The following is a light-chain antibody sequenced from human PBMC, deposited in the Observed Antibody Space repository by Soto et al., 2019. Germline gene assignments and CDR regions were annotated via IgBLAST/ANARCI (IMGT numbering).Light chain of an antibody. V-gene: IGLV2-14*01. CDR1: SRDVGGYNY. CDR3: SSYRSSSPLYV. J-gene: IGLJ1*01. Sequence: QFALTQPASVWGSPGQSITISCTRSSRDVGGYNYVSWYQQYPGKAPKLIIYEVTNRPSGVSDRFSGSKSDNTASLTISGLQAEDEADYYCSSYRSSSPLYVFGTGTKLTVV. CDR2: EVT.